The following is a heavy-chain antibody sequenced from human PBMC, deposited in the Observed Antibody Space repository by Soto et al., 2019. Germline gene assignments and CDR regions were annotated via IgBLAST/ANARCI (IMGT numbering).Heavy chain of an antibody. Sequence: GGPLRLSCVASGFTFRSFTMNWVRQAPGKGLEWVSTISSNSAYIYYTDALRGRFTISRDNAKNSLHLQMNSLRAEDTAVYYCTRDASRDSSARGWFDPWGPGTLVTVSS. V-gene: IGHV3-21*01. D-gene: IGHD6-13*01. CDR3: TRDASRDSSARGWFDP. CDR2: ISSNSAYI. CDR1: GFTFRSFT. J-gene: IGHJ5*02.